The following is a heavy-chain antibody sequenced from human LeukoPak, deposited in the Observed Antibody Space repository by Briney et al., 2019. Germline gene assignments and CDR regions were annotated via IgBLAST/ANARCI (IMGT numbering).Heavy chain of an antibody. D-gene: IGHD3-22*01. J-gene: IGHJ4*02. Sequence: ASVKVSCKASGYTFTGYYMHWVRQAPGQGLEWMGWINPNSGGTNYAQKFEGRVTMTRDTSISTAYMELSRLRSDDTAVYYCARDNAYITMIVGWGQGTLVTVSS. CDR2: INPNSGGT. CDR1: GYTFTGYY. V-gene: IGHV1-2*02. CDR3: ARDNAYITMIVG.